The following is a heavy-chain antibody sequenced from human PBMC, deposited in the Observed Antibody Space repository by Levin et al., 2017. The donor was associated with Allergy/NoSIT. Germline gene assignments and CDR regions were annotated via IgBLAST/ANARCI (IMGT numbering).Heavy chain of an antibody. Sequence: PGGSLRLSCAASGFTFSSYSMNWVRQAPGKGLEWVSSISSSSSYIYYADSVKGRFTISRDNAKNSLYLQMNSLRAEDTAVYYCARDQIAVAGTPPFDYWGQGTLVTVSS. CDR1: GFTFSSYS. J-gene: IGHJ4*02. CDR2: ISSSSSYI. D-gene: IGHD6-19*01. V-gene: IGHV3-21*01. CDR3: ARDQIAVAGTPPFDY.